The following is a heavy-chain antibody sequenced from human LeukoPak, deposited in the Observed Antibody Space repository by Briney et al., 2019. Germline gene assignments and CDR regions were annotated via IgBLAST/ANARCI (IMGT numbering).Heavy chain of an antibody. CDR1: GGTFSRYA. Sequence: GASVKVSCKASGGTFSRYAISWVRQAPGQGLEWMGGIIPILGTANYAQKFQGRVTITADESTRTAYMEVSSLRSEDTAVYYCARAYSGYDFFDYWGQGILVTVSS. CDR2: IIPILGTA. CDR3: ARAYSGYDFFDY. D-gene: IGHD5-12*01. J-gene: IGHJ4*02. V-gene: IGHV1-69*13.